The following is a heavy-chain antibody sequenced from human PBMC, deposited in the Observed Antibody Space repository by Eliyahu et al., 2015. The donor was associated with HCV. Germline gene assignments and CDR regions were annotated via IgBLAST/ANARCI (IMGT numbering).Heavy chain of an antibody. Sequence: QVQLVESGGRRGPAWEVPDTLXXXVWIPLXXVXASXGSARXAGKGLEWVAVIXYDGSNKDYADSVKGRFTISRDNSRNTLYLQMNSLRAEDTAVYYCARDRQGWLQLEVVGTGAPDYWGQGTLVTVSS. J-gene: IGHJ4*02. CDR1: IPLXXVXA. CDR2: IXYDGSNK. V-gene: IGHV3-33*01. D-gene: IGHD5-24*01. CDR3: ARDRQGWLQLEVVGTGAPDY.